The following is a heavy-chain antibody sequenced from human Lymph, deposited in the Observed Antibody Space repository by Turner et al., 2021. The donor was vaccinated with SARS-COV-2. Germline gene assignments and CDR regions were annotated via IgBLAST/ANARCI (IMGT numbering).Heavy chain of an antibody. CDR3: AIGSSKPQWLDLFWY. V-gene: IGHV1-24*01. Sequence: QVQLVQSGAEMRKPGASVKVSCKVSGYTLTELSMHGVRQAPGKGLEWMGGIDPEDGDTTYAQKFQGRVTMTEDTSTDTPYMELSSLRSEDTAVYYCAIGSSKPQWLDLFWYWGQGTLVTVSS. J-gene: IGHJ4*02. D-gene: IGHD6-19*01. CDR2: IDPEDGDT. CDR1: GYTLTELS.